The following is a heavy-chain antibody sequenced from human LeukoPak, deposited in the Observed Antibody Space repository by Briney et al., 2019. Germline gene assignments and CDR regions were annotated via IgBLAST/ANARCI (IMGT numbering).Heavy chain of an antibody. D-gene: IGHD6-13*01. V-gene: IGHV3-21*01. CDR1: GFTFSSYS. CDR3: AREGVAAARDY. CDR2: ISSSISYI. Sequence: NPGGSLRLSCAASGFTFSSYSMNWVRQAPGKGLEWVSSISSSISYIYYADSVKGRFTSSRDNAKNSLYLQMNSLRAEDTAVYYCAREGVAAARDYWGQGTLVTVSS. J-gene: IGHJ4*02.